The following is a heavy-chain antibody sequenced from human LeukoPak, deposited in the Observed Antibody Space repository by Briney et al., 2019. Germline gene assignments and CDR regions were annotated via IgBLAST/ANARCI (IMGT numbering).Heavy chain of an antibody. Sequence: GGSLRLSCATSGFTFSSCVMAWVRQAPGKGLEWVSSISGSGKSAYYADSVKGRFTISRDNSMNTLSLQMSSLRADDTAVYFCAKRHCSPTHCYGFDYWGQGTLVTVSS. D-gene: IGHD2-2*01. J-gene: IGHJ4*02. CDR3: AKRHCSPTHCYGFDY. CDR1: GFTFSSCV. V-gene: IGHV3-23*01. CDR2: ISGSGKSA.